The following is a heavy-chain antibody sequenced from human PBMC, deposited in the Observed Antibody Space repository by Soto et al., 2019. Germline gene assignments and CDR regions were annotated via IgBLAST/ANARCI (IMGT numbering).Heavy chain of an antibody. Sequence: QVQLVESGGGVVQPGRSLRLSCAASGFTFSSYAMHWVRQAPGKGLEWVAVISYDGSNKYYADSVKGRFTISRDNSKNTLYLQMNSLRAEDTAVYYCERNIVSSWYDSRGLNYYYYGMDVWGQGTTVTVSS. CDR2: ISYDGSNK. CDR3: ERNIVSSWYDSRGLNYYYYGMDV. D-gene: IGHD6-13*01. CDR1: GFTFSSYA. V-gene: IGHV3-30-3*01. J-gene: IGHJ6*02.